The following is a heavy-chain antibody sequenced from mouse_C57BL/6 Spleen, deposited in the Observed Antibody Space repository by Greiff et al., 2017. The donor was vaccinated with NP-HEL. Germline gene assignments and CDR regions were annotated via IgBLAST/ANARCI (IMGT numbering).Heavy chain of an antibody. V-gene: IGHV1-55*01. D-gene: IGHD2-4*01. CDR3: ARAVDDDDGYYVDY. Sequence: QVQLQQPGAELVKPGASVKMSCKASGYTFTSYWITWVKQRPGQGLEWIGDIYPGSGSTNYNEKFQGKATLTVDTSSSTPYMQLSSLTSEDSSVYYCARAVDDDDGYYVDYWGQGTTLTVSS. J-gene: IGHJ2*01. CDR2: IYPGSGST. CDR1: GYTFTSYW.